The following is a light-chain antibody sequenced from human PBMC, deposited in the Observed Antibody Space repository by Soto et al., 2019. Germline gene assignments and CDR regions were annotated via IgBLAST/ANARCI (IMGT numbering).Light chain of an antibody. CDR3: QHYNSYSEA. CDR2: KAS. CDR1: QTSSSW. V-gene: IGKV1-5*03. J-gene: IGKJ1*01. Sequence: DIQMTQSPSTLSGSVGDRVTITCRASQTSSSWLAWYQQKPGKAPKLLIYKASTLKSGVPSRFSGSGSGTEFTLTISSLQPDDFANYYCQHYNSYSEAFGQGTKVELK.